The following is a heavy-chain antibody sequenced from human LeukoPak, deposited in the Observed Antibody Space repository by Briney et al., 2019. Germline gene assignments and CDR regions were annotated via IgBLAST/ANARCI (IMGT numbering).Heavy chain of an antibody. Sequence: GGSLRLSCAASGFTFSSYGMHWVRQAPGRGLEWLAAIWYDGSNKYYADSVKGRFTISRDNSKNTLYLQMNSLRAEDTAVYYCATVTSGLTYFDYWGQGTLVTVSS. V-gene: IGHV3-33*01. J-gene: IGHJ4*02. CDR2: IWYDGSNK. CDR3: ATVTSGLTYFDY. D-gene: IGHD3-10*01. CDR1: GFTFSSYG.